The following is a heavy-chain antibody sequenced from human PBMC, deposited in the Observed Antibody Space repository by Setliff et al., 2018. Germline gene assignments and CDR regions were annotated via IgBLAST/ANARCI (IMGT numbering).Heavy chain of an antibody. Sequence: SETLSLTCTVSGGSISSRSYYWGWNRQPPGKGLEWIGSIYYSGSTNYNPSLKSRVTISVDTSKNQFSLKLSSVTAADTAVYYCARSPGHYNFWSGYYTGGCFDYWGQGTLVTVS. V-gene: IGHV4-39*07. CDR2: IYYSGST. J-gene: IGHJ4*02. CDR1: GGSISSRSYY. D-gene: IGHD3-3*01. CDR3: ARSPGHYNFWSGYYTGGCFDY.